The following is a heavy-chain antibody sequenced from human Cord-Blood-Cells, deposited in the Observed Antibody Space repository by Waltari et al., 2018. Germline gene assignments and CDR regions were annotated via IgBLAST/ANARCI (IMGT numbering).Heavy chain of an antibody. J-gene: IGHJ4*02. Sequence: EVQLVESGGGLVQPGGSLRLSCAASGFTFSSYEMNWVRQAPGKVLEWVSYISSSGSTIYYADSVKGRFTISRDNAKNSLYLQMNSLRAEDTAVYYCARATNYGSGSYYDYWGQGTLVTVSS. CDR1: GFTFSSYE. V-gene: IGHV3-48*03. CDR3: ARATNYGSGSYYDY. D-gene: IGHD3-10*01. CDR2: ISSSGSTI.